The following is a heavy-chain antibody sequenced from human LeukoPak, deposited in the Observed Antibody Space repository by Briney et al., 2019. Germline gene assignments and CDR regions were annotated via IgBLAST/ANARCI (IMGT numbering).Heavy chain of an antibody. CDR2: ISDSGGRT. J-gene: IGHJ6*02. Sequence: GGSLRLSCAVSGITLSNYGMSWVRQAPGKGLEWVAGISDSGGRTKYADSVKGRFTISRDNAKNSLYLQMNSLRAEDTALYYCAKGTAPNVWGQGTTVTVSS. CDR1: GITLSNYG. D-gene: IGHD4-17*01. CDR3: AKGTAPNV. V-gene: IGHV3-23*01.